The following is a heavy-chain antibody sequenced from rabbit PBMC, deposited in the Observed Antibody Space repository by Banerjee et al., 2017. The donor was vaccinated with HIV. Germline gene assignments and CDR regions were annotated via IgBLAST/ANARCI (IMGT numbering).Heavy chain of an antibody. D-gene: IGHD4-1*01. Sequence: QEQLEESGGGLVQPEGSLTLTCTASGFSFSNKYVMCWVRQAPGKGLEWIACINTSSGNTVYATWAKGRFTISRSTSLNTVTLQMTSLTAADTATYFCARQPYYSSGWGDYYFNLWGPGTLVTVS. CDR1: GFSFSNKYV. CDR2: INTSSGNT. CDR3: ARQPYYSSGWGDYYFNL. V-gene: IGHV1S47*01. J-gene: IGHJ4*01.